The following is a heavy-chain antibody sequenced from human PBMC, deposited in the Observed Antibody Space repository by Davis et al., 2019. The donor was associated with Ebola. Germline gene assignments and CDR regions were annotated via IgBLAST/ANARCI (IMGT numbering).Heavy chain of an antibody. V-gene: IGHV1-18*01. Sequence: ASVKVSCKASGYTFTTYDITWVRQAPGQGLEWLGWINTYSGTTKFSEKVQGRLTLTTDTATATAYMELRSLTNDDTGVYYCARKGEYYYYDLNVWGQGASLIVS. CDR3: ARKGEYYYYDLNV. CDR1: GYTFTTYD. CDR2: INTYSGTT. D-gene: IGHD3-16*01. J-gene: IGHJ6*02.